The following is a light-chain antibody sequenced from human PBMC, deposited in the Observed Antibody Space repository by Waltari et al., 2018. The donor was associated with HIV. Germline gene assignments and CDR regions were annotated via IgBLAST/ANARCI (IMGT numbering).Light chain of an antibody. J-gene: IGKJ2*01. V-gene: IGKV1-33*01. Sequence: DIQLAQSPSSLSASIGDRITITCQASQDISNYLNWYQHKPGKAPNLLIYDAYNLQTGVPSRFSGSGSGTDFTFTITSLQPEDFATYYCQQFDHLPYTFGQGTRLEIK. CDR1: QDISNY. CDR2: DAY. CDR3: QQFDHLPYT.